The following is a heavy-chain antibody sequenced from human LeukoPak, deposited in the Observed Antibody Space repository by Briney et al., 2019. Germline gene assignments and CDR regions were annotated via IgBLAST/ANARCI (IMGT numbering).Heavy chain of an antibody. J-gene: IGHJ4*02. CDR3: AKDHSGGYFYFDY. Sequence: PGGSLRLSCAASGFTFSSYAMSWVRQAPGKGLEWVSVISGSGDGTYYADSVKGRFTISRDNSKNTLYLQMNSLRAEDTAVYYCAKDHSGGYFYFDYWGQGILVTVSS. CDR1: GFTFSSYA. CDR2: ISGSGDGT. D-gene: IGHD3-22*01. V-gene: IGHV3-23*01.